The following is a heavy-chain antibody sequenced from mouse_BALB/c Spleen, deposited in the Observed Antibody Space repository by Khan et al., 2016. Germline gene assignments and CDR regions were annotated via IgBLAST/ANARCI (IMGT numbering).Heavy chain of an antibody. Sequence: VQLQQSGAELVRSGASVKLSCTTSGFKIKDYYIHWVKQRPEQGLEWIGWIDPENGDAAYAPNFQGKATMTADTSSNTAYLQLSSLTSEDTSVXYCSSWGQLGLPFAYWGQGTLVTVSA. D-gene: IGHD3-2*01. J-gene: IGHJ3*01. CDR3: SSWGQLGLPFAY. CDR2: IDPENGDA. CDR1: GFKIKDYY. V-gene: IGHV14-4*02.